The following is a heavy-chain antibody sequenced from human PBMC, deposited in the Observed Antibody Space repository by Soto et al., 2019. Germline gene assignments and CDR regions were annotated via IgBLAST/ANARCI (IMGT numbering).Heavy chain of an antibody. CDR3: ARGALMVAATPGAFDI. D-gene: IGHD2-15*01. CDR2: ISYDGSNK. J-gene: IGHJ3*02. V-gene: IGHV3-30-3*01. Sequence: GGSLRLSCAASGFTFSSYAMHWVSQAPGKGLEWVAVISYDGSNKYYADSVKGRFTISRDNSKNTLYLQMNSLRAEDTAVYYCARGALMVAATPGAFDIWGQGTMVTVSS. CDR1: GFTFSSYA.